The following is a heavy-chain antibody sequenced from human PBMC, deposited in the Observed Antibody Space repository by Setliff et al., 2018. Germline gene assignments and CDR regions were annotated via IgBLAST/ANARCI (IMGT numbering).Heavy chain of an antibody. D-gene: IGHD3-22*01. CDR2: IGGGGDI. CDR1: GFTFTNYA. J-gene: IGHJ4*02. CDR3: AKELIEVMMTGLEF. Sequence: GGSLRLSCAVSGFTFTNYALHWVRQATGKGLEWVSAIGGGGDIYYKDSVRGRFTISRDNSKNTVYLQMNSLRPEDTAVYYCAKELIEVMMTGLEFWGQGTMVTVSS. V-gene: IGHV3-13*01.